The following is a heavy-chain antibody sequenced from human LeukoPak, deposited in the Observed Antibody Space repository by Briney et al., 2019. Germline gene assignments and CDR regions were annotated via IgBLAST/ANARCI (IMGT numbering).Heavy chain of an antibody. D-gene: IGHD2-15*01. Sequence: PGGSLRLSCAASGFTFSSYGMHWVRQAPGKGLEWVAVISYDGSNKYYADSVKGRFTISRDNPKNTLYLQMNSLRAEDTAVYYCAKGRYCSGGSCPLKGGYYFDYWGQGTLVTVSS. CDR3: AKGRYCSGGSCPLKGGYYFDY. V-gene: IGHV3-30*18. CDR1: GFTFSSYG. CDR2: ISYDGSNK. J-gene: IGHJ4*02.